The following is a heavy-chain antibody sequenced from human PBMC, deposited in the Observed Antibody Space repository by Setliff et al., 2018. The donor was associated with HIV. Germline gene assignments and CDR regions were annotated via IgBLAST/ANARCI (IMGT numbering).Heavy chain of an antibody. CDR1: GGSITNHY. D-gene: IGHD3-16*01. CDR2: IWHSGNT. CDR3: ARMVSDYIGHSDY. Sequence: SETLSLTCTVSGGSITNHYWSWIRQPPGKGLEWIGSIWHSGNTYYNPSLRSRVSLSVDTSKNQFSLRLSSVTASDTAVYYCARMVSDYIGHSDYWGQGTLVTVSS. J-gene: IGHJ4*02. V-gene: IGHV4-59*08.